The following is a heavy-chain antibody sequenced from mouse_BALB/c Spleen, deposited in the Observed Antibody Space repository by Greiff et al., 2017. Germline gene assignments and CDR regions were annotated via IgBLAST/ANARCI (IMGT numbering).Heavy chain of an antibody. CDR3: ATHYGSSYTWFAY. D-gene: IGHD1-1*01. Sequence: EVKLVESGPGLVKPSQSLSLTCTVTGYSITSDYAWNWIRQFPGNKLEWMGYISYSGSTSYNPSLKSRISITRDTSKNQFFLQLNSVTTEDTATYYCATHYGSSYTWFAYWGQGTLVTVSA. V-gene: IGHV3-2*02. CDR1: GYSITSDYA. J-gene: IGHJ3*01. CDR2: ISYSGST.